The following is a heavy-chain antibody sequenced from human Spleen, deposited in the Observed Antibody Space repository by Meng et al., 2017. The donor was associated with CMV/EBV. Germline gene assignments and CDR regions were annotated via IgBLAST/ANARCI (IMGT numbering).Heavy chain of an antibody. Sequence: GSLRLSCTVSGGSVSSGSYYWSWIRQPPGKGLEWIGYIYYSGSTNYNPSLKSRVTISVDTSKNQFSLKLSSVTAADTAVYYCARDGGSATWGQGTLVTVSS. D-gene: IGHD3-16*01. J-gene: IGHJ5*02. CDR3: ARDGGSAT. CDR1: GGSVSSGSYY. V-gene: IGHV4-61*01. CDR2: IYYSGST.